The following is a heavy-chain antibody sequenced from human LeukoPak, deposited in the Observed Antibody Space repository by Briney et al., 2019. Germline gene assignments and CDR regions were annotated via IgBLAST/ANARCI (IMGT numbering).Heavy chain of an antibody. CDR2: INHSGST. V-gene: IGHV4-34*01. D-gene: IGHD1-26*01. Sequence: SETLSLTCAVYGGSFSGYYWSWIRQPPGKGLEWIGEINHSGSTNYNPFLKSRVTISVDTSKNQFSLKLSSVIAADTAVYYCARGTPRKYSGSYPRFDYWGQGTLVTVSS. CDR3: ARGTPRKYSGSYPRFDY. CDR1: GGSFSGYY. J-gene: IGHJ4*02.